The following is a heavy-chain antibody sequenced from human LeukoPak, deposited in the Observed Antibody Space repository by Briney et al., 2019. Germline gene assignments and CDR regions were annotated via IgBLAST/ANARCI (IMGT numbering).Heavy chain of an antibody. CDR3: AKARGIVVVPAAMVSDY. CDR2: TSSDLNVK. CDR1: GFTFRNYV. J-gene: IGHJ4*02. D-gene: IGHD2-2*01. V-gene: IGHV3-30*18. Sequence: GGSLRLSCAASGFTFRNYVIHWVRQAPGKGLEWVAVTSSDLNVKLYADSVKGRFTISRDNSRSTLYLQMNSLRAEDTAVYYCAKARGIVVVPAAMVSDYWGQGTLVTVSS.